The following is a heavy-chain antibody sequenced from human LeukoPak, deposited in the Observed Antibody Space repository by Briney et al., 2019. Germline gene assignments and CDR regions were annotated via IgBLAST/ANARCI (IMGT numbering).Heavy chain of an antibody. J-gene: IGHJ4*02. Sequence: SETLSLTCTVSGGSISSYYWSWIRQPPGKGLEWIGYIYYSGSTNYNPSLKSRVTISVDTSENQFSLKLSSVTAADTAVYYCAREGGGGGYSSSWGFDYWGQGTLVTVSS. D-gene: IGHD6-6*01. CDR2: IYYSGST. CDR3: AREGGGGGYSSSWGFDY. CDR1: GGSISSYY. V-gene: IGHV4-59*01.